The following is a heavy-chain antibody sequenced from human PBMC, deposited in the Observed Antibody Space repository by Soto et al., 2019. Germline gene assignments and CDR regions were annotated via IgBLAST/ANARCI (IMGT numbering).Heavy chain of an antibody. V-gene: IGHV3-7*01. CDR2: IKQDGSEK. D-gene: IGHD6-13*01. Sequence: GGSLRLSCAASGFTFSSYWMSWVRQAPGKGLEWVANIKQDGSEKYYVDSVKGRFTISRDNAKNSLYLQMNSRRAEDTAVYYCASDTHPSIAAAGNDAFDIWGQGTMVTVSS. CDR1: GFTFSSYW. CDR3: ASDTHPSIAAAGNDAFDI. J-gene: IGHJ3*02.